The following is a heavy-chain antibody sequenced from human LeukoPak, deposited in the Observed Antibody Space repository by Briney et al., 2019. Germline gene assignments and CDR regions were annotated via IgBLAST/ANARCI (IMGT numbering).Heavy chain of an antibody. CDR1: GYTFTSYY. D-gene: IGHD3-22*01. V-gene: IGHV1-46*01. Sequence: ASVKVSCKASGYTFTSYYMHWVRQAPGQGLEWMGIISPSGVITSYAQKFQGRVTMTTDTSTSTAYMELRSLRSDDTAVYYCARVGLDYYDSSGYCNDYWGQGTLVTVSS. CDR2: ISPSGVIT. CDR3: ARVGLDYYDSSGYCNDY. J-gene: IGHJ4*02.